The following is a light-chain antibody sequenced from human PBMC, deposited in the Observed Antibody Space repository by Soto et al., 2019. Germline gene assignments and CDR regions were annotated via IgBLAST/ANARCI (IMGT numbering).Light chain of an antibody. Sequence: QSALTQPPSASGSPGQSVTISCTGTSSDVGGYNYVSWYQQYPGKVPKLMVYEVSERPSGVPDRFSGSKSGNTASLTVSGLQADDEADYYCSSYAGSNNWVFGGGNKVTVL. CDR3: SSYAGSNNWV. J-gene: IGLJ3*02. CDR2: EVS. V-gene: IGLV2-8*01. CDR1: SSDVGGYNY.